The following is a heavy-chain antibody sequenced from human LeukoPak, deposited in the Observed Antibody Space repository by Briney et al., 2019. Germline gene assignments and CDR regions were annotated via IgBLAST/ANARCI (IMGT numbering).Heavy chain of an antibody. CDR2: IYYSGST. CDR3: ASPPTRIAVAGGTEYFQH. V-gene: IGHV4-39*01. CDR1: GGSISSSSYY. Sequence: PSETLSLTCTVSGGSISSSSYYWGWIRQPPGKGLEWIGSIYYSGSTYYNPSLKSRVTISVDTSKNQFSLKLSSVTAADTAVYYCASPPTRIAVAGGTEYFQHWGQGTLVTVSS. J-gene: IGHJ1*01. D-gene: IGHD6-19*01.